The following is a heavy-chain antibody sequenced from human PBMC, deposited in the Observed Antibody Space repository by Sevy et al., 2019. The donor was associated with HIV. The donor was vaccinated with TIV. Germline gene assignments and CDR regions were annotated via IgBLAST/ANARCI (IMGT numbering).Heavy chain of an antibody. CDR1: GGSISSYY. V-gene: IGHV4-59*01. J-gene: IGHJ6*02. D-gene: IGHD3-10*01. Sequence: SETLSLTCTVSGGSISSYYWSWVRQPPGKGLEWIGYIYYSGSTNYNPSLKSRVTISVDTSKNQFSLKLSSVTAAATAVYYCARRFMVRRVSDYYYYGMDVWGQGTTVTVSS. CDR2: IYYSGST. CDR3: ARRFMVRRVSDYYYYGMDV.